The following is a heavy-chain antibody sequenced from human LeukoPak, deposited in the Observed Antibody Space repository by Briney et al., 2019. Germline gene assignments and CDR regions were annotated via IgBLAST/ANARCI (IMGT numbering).Heavy chain of an antibody. CDR2: ISSSSSYI. V-gene: IGHV3-21*01. CDR1: GFTFSSYS. J-gene: IGHJ4*02. CDR3: AREMGLTDRAVDY. Sequence: GGSLRLSCAASGFTFSSYSMNWVRRAPGKGLEWVSSISSSSSYIYYADSVKGRFTISRDNAKNSLYLQMNSLRAEDTAVYYCAREMGLTDRAVDYWGQGTLVTVSS. D-gene: IGHD1-14*01.